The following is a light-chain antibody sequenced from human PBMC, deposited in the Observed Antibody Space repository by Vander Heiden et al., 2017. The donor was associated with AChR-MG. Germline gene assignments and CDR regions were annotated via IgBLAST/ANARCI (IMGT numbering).Light chain of an antibody. J-gene: IGLJ2*01. CDR1: SCFHVSNY. V-gene: IGLV6-57*03. CDR3: QSYESTTVV. CDR2: EDN. Sequence: FMLTQPHSVSGSPGKTVTISCTRSSCFHVSNYVQCDQQRPGSAPYIVIYEDNKRPSGVPDRFSGSIDSSSNSASLTIAGLKTEDEADYYCQSYESTTVVLGGGTKLTVL.